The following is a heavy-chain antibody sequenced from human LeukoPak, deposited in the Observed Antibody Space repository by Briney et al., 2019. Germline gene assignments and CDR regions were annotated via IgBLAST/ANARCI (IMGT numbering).Heavy chain of an antibody. Sequence: PGGSLRLSCAASGFTFINYGIHWVRQTPGKGLEWVAVLSYDGSLKYYADFVAGRFTISRDDSKNTVYLQMSSLRAEDTALYYCARDERLNYGSIDHWGQGTLVIVSS. D-gene: IGHD3-10*01. CDR1: GFTFINYG. J-gene: IGHJ4*02. CDR3: ARDERLNYGSIDH. V-gene: IGHV3-30*04. CDR2: LSYDGSLK.